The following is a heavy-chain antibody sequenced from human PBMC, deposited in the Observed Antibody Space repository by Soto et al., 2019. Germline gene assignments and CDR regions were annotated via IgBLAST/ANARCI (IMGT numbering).Heavy chain of an antibody. Sequence: QVQLVQSGAEVKKPGASVNVSCKASGYTFTVYYMHWVRQAPGQGLEWMGWINPKSGGTMYPQKFQGRVTMTWDTSSRTAYMALTRPRSDDTAVYYCARDLAKGGGSAGFDYWGQGTLVTVSS. CDR2: INPKSGGT. J-gene: IGHJ4*02. D-gene: IGHD1-26*01. CDR1: GYTFTVYY. CDR3: ARDLAKGGGSAGFDY. V-gene: IGHV1-2*02.